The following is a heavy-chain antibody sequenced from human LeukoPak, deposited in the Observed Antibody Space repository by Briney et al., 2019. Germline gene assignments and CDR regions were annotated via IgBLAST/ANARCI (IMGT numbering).Heavy chain of an antibody. J-gene: IGHJ4*02. CDR1: GFTFSDYY. Sequence: GGSLRLSCAASGFTFSDYYMSWIRQAPGKGLEWVSYISSSDSPIYYADSVKGRFTISRDNAKNSLYLQMSSLRAEDTAMYYCARDPRGIRALVDYFDYWGQGTLVIVSS. V-gene: IGHV3-11*01. CDR3: ARDPRGIRALVDYFDY. D-gene: IGHD5-18*01. CDR2: ISSSDSPI.